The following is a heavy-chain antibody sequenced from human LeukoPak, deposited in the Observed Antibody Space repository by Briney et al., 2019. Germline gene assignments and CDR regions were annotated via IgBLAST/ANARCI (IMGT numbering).Heavy chain of an antibody. CDR1: GYTFTGYY. D-gene: IGHD3-10*01. J-gene: IGHJ5*02. V-gene: IGHV1-2*02. CDR2: INPKSGAT. CDR3: ARDSRGEGEGYHWFDP. Sequence: ASVKVSCKASGYTFTGYYIHWVRQAPGQGLEWMGWINPKSGATNYAQNFQGRVAMTRDTPITTAYMDLTRLTSDDTAIYYCARDSRGEGEGYHWFDPWGQGTLDTVSS.